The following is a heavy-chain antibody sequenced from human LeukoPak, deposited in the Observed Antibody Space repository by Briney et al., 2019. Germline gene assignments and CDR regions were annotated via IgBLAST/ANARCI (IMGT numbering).Heavy chain of an antibody. J-gene: IGHJ4*02. CDR3: ARYSRERWPLFDY. CDR1: GGSISSADYY. V-gene: IGHV4-61*08. D-gene: IGHD5-24*01. Sequence: PSETLSLTCTVSGGSISSADYYWSWIRQPPGKGLEWMGYIYYSGSTNYNPSLKSRVTISVDTSKNQFSLKLSSVTAADTAVYYCARYSRERWPLFDYWGQGTLVTVSS. CDR2: IYYSGST.